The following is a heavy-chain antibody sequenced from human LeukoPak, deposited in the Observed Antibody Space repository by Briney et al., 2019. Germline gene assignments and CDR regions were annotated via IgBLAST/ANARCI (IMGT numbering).Heavy chain of an antibody. D-gene: IGHD1-26*01. Sequence: SETLSRTCTVSGGSISSYYWSWIRQPPGKGLEWMGYIYNSRSANYNPSLKRRVTISVDSSENQFSLKLSSVTAADTALYYCARAYRSGSYWKQQMYAFDIWGQGTMVTVSS. J-gene: IGHJ3*02. CDR2: IYNSRSA. CDR3: ARAYRSGSYWKQQMYAFDI. CDR1: GGSISSYY. V-gene: IGHV4-59*01.